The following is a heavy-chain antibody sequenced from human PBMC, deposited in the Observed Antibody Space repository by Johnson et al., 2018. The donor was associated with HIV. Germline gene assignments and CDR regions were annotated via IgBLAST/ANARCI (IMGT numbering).Heavy chain of an antibody. CDR3: ARDRFGSGRPNAFDI. V-gene: IGHV3-30*03. Sequence: QVQLVESGGGLVQPGGSLRLSCAASGFTFSSYGMHWVRQAPGKGLEWVAVISYDGSVIKYADSLKGRFTISRDNSQNTLFVQMNSLRPEDTAVYFCARDRFGSGRPNAFDIWGQGTMVTVSS. CDR2: ISYDGSVI. D-gene: IGHD3-10*01. CDR1: GFTFSSYG. J-gene: IGHJ3*02.